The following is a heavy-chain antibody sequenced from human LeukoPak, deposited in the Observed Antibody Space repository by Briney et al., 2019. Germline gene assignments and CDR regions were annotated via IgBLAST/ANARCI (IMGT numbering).Heavy chain of an antibody. CDR1: GGSISSSIYY. V-gene: IGHV4-39*07. Sequence: SETLSLTCIVSGGSISSSIYYWAWVRQPPGKGLEWIGTVFYNGATQYSPSLRSRVTISIDTSTNQFSLKLTSVTAADTALYYCAREGTGYSSSWAFDYWGQGTLVTVSS. J-gene: IGHJ4*02. D-gene: IGHD6-13*01. CDR3: AREGTGYSSSWAFDY. CDR2: VFYNGAT.